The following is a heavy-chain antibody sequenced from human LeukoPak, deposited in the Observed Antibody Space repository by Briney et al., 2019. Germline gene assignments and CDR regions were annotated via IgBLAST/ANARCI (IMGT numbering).Heavy chain of an antibody. V-gene: IGHV3-7*05. CDR2: IKQDGREK. D-gene: IGHD4-17*01. CDR1: GFIFSNYW. CDR3: ARDKSYGDSEDY. J-gene: IGHJ4*02. Sequence: GGSLRLSCSASGFIFSNYWMSCVRQAPGKGLEWVANIKQDGREKYYVDSVKGRSTISRDNAKNSLSLQMNSLRAEDTAVYYCARDKSYGDSEDYWGQGTLVTVSS.